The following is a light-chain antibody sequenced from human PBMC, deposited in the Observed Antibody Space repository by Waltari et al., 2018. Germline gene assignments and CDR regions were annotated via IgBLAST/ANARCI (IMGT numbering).Light chain of an antibody. CDR2: GAS. CDR3: QQYCSSPLT. J-gene: IGKJ4*01. CDR1: QSVSSSY. V-gene: IGKV3-20*01. Sequence: EIVLTQSPGTLSLSPGERATLSCRASQSVSSSYLAWYQQKPGQAPRRLIYGASSRATGIPDRFSGSGSGTDFTLTISSLQAEDVAVYYCQQYCSSPLTFGGGTKVEIK.